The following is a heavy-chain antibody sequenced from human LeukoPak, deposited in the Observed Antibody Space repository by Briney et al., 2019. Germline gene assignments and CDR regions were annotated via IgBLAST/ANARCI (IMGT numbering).Heavy chain of an antibody. CDR3: AKDRVFGPGEYYFDY. Sequence: GGSLRLSCAASGLTFSSYGMHWVRQAPGKGLEWVAFIRYDGSNKYYADSVKGRFTISRDNSKNTLYLQMNSLRAEDTAVYYCAKDRVFGPGEYYFDYWGQGTLVTVSS. D-gene: IGHD3/OR15-3a*01. CDR2: IRYDGSNK. J-gene: IGHJ4*02. V-gene: IGHV3-30*02. CDR1: GLTFSSYG.